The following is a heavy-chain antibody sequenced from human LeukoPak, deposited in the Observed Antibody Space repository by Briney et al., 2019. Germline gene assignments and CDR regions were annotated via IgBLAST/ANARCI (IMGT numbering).Heavy chain of an antibody. CDR2: IIPIFGTA. J-gene: IGHJ4*02. D-gene: IGHD2-15*01. CDR1: GGTFSSYA. Sequence: GSSVKVSFKASGGTFSSYAISWVRQAPGQGLEWMGGIIPIFGTANYAQKFQGRVTITADESTSTAYMELSSLRSEDTAVYYCASPEYCSGGSCYSYALDYWGQGTLVTVSS. CDR3: ASPEYCSGGSCYSYALDY. V-gene: IGHV1-69*01.